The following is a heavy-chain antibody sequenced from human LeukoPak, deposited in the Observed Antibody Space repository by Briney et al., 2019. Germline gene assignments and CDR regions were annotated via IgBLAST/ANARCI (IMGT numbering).Heavy chain of an antibody. CDR1: GFTFSDYD. V-gene: IGHV3-13*01. D-gene: IGHD1-1*01. CDR2: IGTAGDT. J-gene: IGHJ4*02. CDR3: ARVAKERVGGVYYFDY. Sequence: SGGSLRLSCAASGFTFSDYDMHWVRQPTGKGLEWVAAIGTAGDTYYTGSVKGRFTISRENAKNSLYLQMNSLRAADTAVYYCARVAKERVGGVYYFDYWGQGTLVTVSP.